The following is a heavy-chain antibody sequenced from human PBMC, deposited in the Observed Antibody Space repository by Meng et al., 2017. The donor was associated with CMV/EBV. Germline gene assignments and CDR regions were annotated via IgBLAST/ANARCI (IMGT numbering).Heavy chain of an antibody. CDR3: ARALGYCSSTSCYPVRWFDP. D-gene: IGHD2-2*01. CDR2: INHSGST. Sequence: SETLSLTCAVYGGSFSGYYWSWIRQPPGKGLEWIGEINHSGSTNYNPSLKSRVIISVDTSKNQFSLKLSSVTAADTAVYYCARALGYCSSTSCYPVRWFDPWGQGTLVTVSS. V-gene: IGHV4-34*01. J-gene: IGHJ5*02. CDR1: GGSFSGYY.